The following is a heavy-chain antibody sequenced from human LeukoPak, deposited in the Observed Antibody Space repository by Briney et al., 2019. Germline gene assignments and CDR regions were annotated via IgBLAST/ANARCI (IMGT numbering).Heavy chain of an antibody. J-gene: IGHJ6*02. V-gene: IGHV3-7*01. CDR1: GFTFSNYW. CDR2: IKTDGSEK. Sequence: GGSLRLSCEGSGFTFSNYWMGWVRQAPGKGLQWVANIKTDGSEKYYVDSVKGRFTISRDNAKNSLYLQMNSLRAGDTAVYYCARARSQYCSGGSCSPAGYYYHGMDVWGQGTTVTVSS. CDR3: ARARSQYCSGGSCSPAGYYYHGMDV. D-gene: IGHD2-15*01.